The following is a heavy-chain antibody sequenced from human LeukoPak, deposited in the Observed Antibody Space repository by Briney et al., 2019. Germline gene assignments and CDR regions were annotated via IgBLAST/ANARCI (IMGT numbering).Heavy chain of an antibody. J-gene: IGHJ4*02. V-gene: IGHV1-46*01. CDR3: AGDSTPTYYSGTYYFEY. CDR2: INPSGGST. CDR1: GYTFASYY. Sequence: GASVKVSCKASGYTFASYYMHWVRQAPGQGLEWMGIINPSGGSTTYAQKFQGRVTMTRDTSTSTVYMELSSLRSEDTAVYYCAGDSTPTYYSGTYYFEYWGQRTLVTVSS. D-gene: IGHD1-26*01.